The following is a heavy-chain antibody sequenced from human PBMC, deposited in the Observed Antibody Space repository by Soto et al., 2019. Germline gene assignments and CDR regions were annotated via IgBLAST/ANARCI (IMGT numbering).Heavy chain of an antibody. Sequence: GSLRLSCAASGFTFSSYGMHWVRQAPGKGLEWVAVISYDGSNKYYADSVKGRFTISRDNSKNTLYLQMNSLRAEDTAVYYCAKDIPSPITYYDILTGPPYYYGMDVWGQGTTVTVSS. CDR3: AKDIPSPITYYDILTGPPYYYGMDV. CDR1: GFTFSSYG. D-gene: IGHD3-9*01. V-gene: IGHV3-30*18. J-gene: IGHJ6*02. CDR2: ISYDGSNK.